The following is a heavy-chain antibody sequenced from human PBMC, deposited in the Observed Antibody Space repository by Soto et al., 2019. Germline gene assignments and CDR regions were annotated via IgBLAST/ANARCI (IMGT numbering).Heavy chain of an antibody. CDR2: MNPNSGNT. CDR1: GYTFTSYD. J-gene: IGHJ4*02. Sequence: QVQLVQSGAEVKKPGASVKVSCKASGYTFTSYDINWVRRVTGQGLEWMGWMNPNSGNTGYAQQFQGRVTMTRNTSISTAYMELSSLSSDATAVYYCARGPLGARLGINYYFDSWGQGTLVTVSS. V-gene: IGHV1-8*01. D-gene: IGHD6-6*01. CDR3: ARGPLGARLGINYYFDS.